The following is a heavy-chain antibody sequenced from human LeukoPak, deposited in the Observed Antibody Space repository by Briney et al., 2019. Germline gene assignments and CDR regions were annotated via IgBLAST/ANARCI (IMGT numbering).Heavy chain of an antibody. CDR1: GYTFTGYY. Sequence: ASVKVSCKASGYTFTGYYMHWVRQAPGQGLEWMGWINPNSGGTNYAQKFQGRVTMTRDTSISTAYMELSRLRSDDTAVYYCARDFESLGPIVGVRYFDYWGQGTLVTVSS. CDR3: ARDFESLGPIVGVRYFDY. J-gene: IGHJ4*02. CDR2: INPNSGGT. V-gene: IGHV1-2*02. D-gene: IGHD3-22*01.